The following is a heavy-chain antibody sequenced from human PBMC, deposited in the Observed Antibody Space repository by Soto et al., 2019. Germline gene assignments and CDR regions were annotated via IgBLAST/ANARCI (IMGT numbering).Heavy chain of an antibody. CDR2: ISAYNGNT. CDR3: ARDRGVAPPVAGNTHYYYYMDV. V-gene: IGHV1-18*01. CDR1: GYSFTNYG. Sequence: QDQLVQSGVEVKKPGASVKVSCKASGYSFTNYGITWVRQAPGHGFEWMGWISAYNGNTNYAQKFKGRVTIPTDASTSTAYLELRSLRSDDTAVYYCARDRGVAPPVAGNTHYYYYMDVWGKGTTVTVSS. D-gene: IGHD6-19*01. J-gene: IGHJ6*03.